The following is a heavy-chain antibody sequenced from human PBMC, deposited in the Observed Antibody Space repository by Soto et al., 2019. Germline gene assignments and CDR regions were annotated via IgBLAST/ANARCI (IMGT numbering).Heavy chain of an antibody. J-gene: IGHJ4*02. CDR3: AKGGRQWLVTSAFNY. CDR2: VSHDGRNT. CDR1: GFTFSDYA. Sequence: VQLVESGGGVVQPGRSLRLSCAASGFTFSDYAMHWVRQAPGKGLEWVAVVSHDGRNTHYADSVKGRFTISRDSSKNTGSLEMTSLRDEDTAVYYCAKGGRQWLVTSAFNYWGQGALVTVSS. V-gene: IGHV3-30*18. D-gene: IGHD6-19*01.